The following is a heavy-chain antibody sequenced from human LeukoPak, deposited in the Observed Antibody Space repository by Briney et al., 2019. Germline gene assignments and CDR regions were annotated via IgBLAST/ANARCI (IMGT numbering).Heavy chain of an antibody. J-gene: IGHJ4*02. CDR3: ARANSGSYFGAFDVDY. D-gene: IGHD1-26*01. CDR1: GFTFSSYG. V-gene: IGHV3-33*01. CDR2: IWYDGSNK. Sequence: PGGSLRLSCAASGFTFSSYGMHWVRQAPGKGLEWVAVIWYDGSNKYYADSVKGRFTISRDNSKNTLYLQMNSLRAVDTAVYYCARANSGSYFGAFDVDYWGQGTLVTVSS.